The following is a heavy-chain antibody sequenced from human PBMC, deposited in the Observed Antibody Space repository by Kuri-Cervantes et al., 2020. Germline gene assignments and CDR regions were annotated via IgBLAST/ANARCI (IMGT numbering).Heavy chain of an antibody. V-gene: IGHV1-69*06. D-gene: IGHD2-2*01. CDR3: ASAYAYQLPNTPYYYYYYMDV. CDR1: GYTFTSYD. J-gene: IGHJ6*03. Sequence: SVKVSCKASGYTFTSYDISWVRQAPGQGLEWMGGIIPIFGTANYAQKFQGRVTITADKSTSTAYMELSSLRSEDTAVYYCASAYAYQLPNTPYYYYYYMDVWGKGTTVTVSS. CDR2: IIPIFGTA.